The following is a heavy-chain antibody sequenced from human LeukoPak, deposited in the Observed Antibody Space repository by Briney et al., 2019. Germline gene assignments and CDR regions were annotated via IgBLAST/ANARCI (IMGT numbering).Heavy chain of an antibody. V-gene: IGHV1-69*13. CDR1: GGTFSSYA. CDR3: ARSYYYDSSCYYQFDY. D-gene: IGHD3-22*01. CDR2: IIPIFGTA. J-gene: IGHJ4*02. Sequence: SVKVSCKASGGTFSSYAISWVRQAPGQGLEWMGGIIPIFGTANYAQKFQGRVTITADESTSTAYMELSSLRSEDTAVYYCARSYYYDSSCYYQFDYWGQGTLVTVSS.